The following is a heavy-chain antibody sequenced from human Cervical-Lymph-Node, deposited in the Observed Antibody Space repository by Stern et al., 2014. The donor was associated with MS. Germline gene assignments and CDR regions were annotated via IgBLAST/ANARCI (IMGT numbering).Heavy chain of an antibody. CDR2: MLSYGSHK. CDR3: ARGGVARAVIGIDY. CDR1: GFTFGSFG. V-gene: IGHV3-33*01. J-gene: IGHJ4*02. Sequence: VQLEQSGGGVEKPGRSLRISCEGSGFTFGSFGMHWVRQTPGKGPEWVAAMLSYGSHKYYADSVEGRFTISRDISKSTLFLQMNSLRDEDTALYYCARGGVARAVIGIDYWGQGTLVTVSS. D-gene: IGHD3-22*01.